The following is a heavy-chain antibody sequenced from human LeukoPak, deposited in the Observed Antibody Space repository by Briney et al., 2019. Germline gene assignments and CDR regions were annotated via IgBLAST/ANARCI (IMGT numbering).Heavy chain of an antibody. Sequence: ASAKVSCKASGYTFTGYYMHWVRQAPGQGLEWMGRINPNSGGTNYAQKFQGRVTMTRDTSISTAYMELSRLRSDDTAVYYCAKPNVLLWFGQEDAFDIWGQGTMVTVSS. J-gene: IGHJ3*02. D-gene: IGHD3-10*01. CDR2: INPNSGGT. CDR1: GYTFTGYY. V-gene: IGHV1-2*06. CDR3: AKPNVLLWFGQEDAFDI.